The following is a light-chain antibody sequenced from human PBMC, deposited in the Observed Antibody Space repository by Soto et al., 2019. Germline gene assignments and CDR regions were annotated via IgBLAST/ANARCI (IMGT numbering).Light chain of an antibody. CDR2: EVS. J-gene: IGLJ1*01. V-gene: IGLV2-14*01. CDR3: SSYTSSSTLYV. CDR1: SSDVGGYNY. Sequence: QAVVTQPASVSGSPGQSITISCTGTSSDVGGYNYVSWYQQHPGKAPKLMIFEVSNRPSGVSYRFSGSKSGNTASLTISGLQAEDEADYYCSSYTSSSTLYVFGSGTKLTVL.